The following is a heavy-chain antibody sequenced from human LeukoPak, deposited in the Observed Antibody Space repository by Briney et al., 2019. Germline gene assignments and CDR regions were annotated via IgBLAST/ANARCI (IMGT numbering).Heavy chain of an antibody. CDR1: GDSMTTSSYY. Sequence: SETLSLTCTVSGDSMTTSSYYWGWIRQPPGKGLEWIGSIFYSGSTHYNPSLKSRVTISVDTSKNKVSLKLSSVTAADTAIYYRARRGKDDYYYKGKGDYFDYWGQGTLVTVSS. J-gene: IGHJ4*02. V-gene: IGHV4-39*01. CDR2: IFYSGST. D-gene: IGHD5-24*01. CDR3: ARRGKDDYYYKGKGDYFDY.